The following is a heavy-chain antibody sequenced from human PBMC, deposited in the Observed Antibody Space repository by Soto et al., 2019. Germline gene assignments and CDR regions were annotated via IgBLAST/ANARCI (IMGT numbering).Heavy chain of an antibody. J-gene: IGHJ6*02. Sequence: QVQLVESGGGLVKPGGSLRLSCTASGFTFSDYYMTWIRQAPGKGLEWLSYISSGGFTIYYAESVKGRFTVSRDNAKNSMYLQMNTLRVEDTAGYYCARDPGIYDGMDVGGQGTTVTVSS. CDR1: GFTFSDYY. CDR3: ARDPGIYDGMDV. CDR2: ISSGGFTI. V-gene: IGHV3-11*01. D-gene: IGHD3-10*01.